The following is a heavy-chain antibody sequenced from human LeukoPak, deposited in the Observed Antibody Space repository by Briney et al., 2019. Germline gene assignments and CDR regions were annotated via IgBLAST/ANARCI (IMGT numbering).Heavy chain of an antibody. D-gene: IGHD6-25*01. CDR3: ARALAAAGSY. Sequence: GGSLSLFCAVSGFTFSSYCMHWVRESPGKGLEWVANINQEGSQKYYVDSVKGRFTISRDNAKNSLYLQMNSLRAEDTAVYYCARALAAAGSYWGQGTLVTVSS. CDR2: INQEGSQK. CDR1: GFTFSSYC. V-gene: IGHV3-7*01. J-gene: IGHJ4*02.